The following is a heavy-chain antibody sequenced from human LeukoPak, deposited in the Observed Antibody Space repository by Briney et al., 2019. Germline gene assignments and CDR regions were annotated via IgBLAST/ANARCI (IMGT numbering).Heavy chain of an antibody. CDR3: AKALDY. Sequence: AGGSLRLSCAASGFRFDTSWMDWVRQAPGKGLEWVANIGPDGNEKYYVDSVKGRFTISRDNAKSSLYLQMNGLRAEDTAVYFCAKALDYWGQGTLHSVSS. CDR2: IGPDGNEK. J-gene: IGHJ4*02. V-gene: IGHV3-7*05. CDR1: GFRFDTSW.